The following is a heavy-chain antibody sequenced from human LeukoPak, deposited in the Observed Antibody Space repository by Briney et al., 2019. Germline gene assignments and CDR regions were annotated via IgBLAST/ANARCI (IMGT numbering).Heavy chain of an antibody. D-gene: IGHD5-18*01. J-gene: IGHJ6*03. CDR1: GGTFSSYA. V-gene: IGHV1-69*06. CDR3: ARGNRIQLWFSNTFNYYMDV. CDR2: IIPIFGTA. Sequence: ASVKVSCKASGGTFSSYAISWVRQAPGQGLEWMGGIIPIFGTANYAQKFQGRVTITADKSTSTAYMELSSLRSEDTAVYYCARGNRIQLWFSNTFNYYMDVWGKGTTVTVSS.